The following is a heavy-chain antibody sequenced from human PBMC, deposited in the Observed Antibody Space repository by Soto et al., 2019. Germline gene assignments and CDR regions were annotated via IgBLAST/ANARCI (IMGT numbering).Heavy chain of an antibody. CDR3: ASRRLHLGELSGY. CDR1: RFTFSSYW. J-gene: IGHJ4*02. V-gene: IGHV3-74*01. D-gene: IGHD3-16*02. Sequence: EVQLVESGGGLVQPGGSLRLSCAASRFTFSSYWMHWVRQAPGKGLVWVSRINSDGSSTTYADSVKGRFTISRDNAKNTLYLQMNSLRAEDTAVYYCASRRLHLGELSGYWGQGTLVTVSS. CDR2: INSDGSST.